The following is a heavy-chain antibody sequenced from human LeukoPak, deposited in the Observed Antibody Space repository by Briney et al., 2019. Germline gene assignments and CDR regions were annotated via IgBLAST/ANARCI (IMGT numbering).Heavy chain of an antibody. J-gene: IGHJ6*03. CDR1: GFTFSSYW. Sequence: GGSLRLSCAASGFTFSSYWMSWVRQAPGKGLEWVANIKQDGSEKYYVDSVKGRFTISRDNAKNSLYLQMNSLRAEDTAVYYCARAPYDSSGNYYEDYYYYMDVWGKGTTVTVSS. CDR2: IKQDGSEK. D-gene: IGHD3-22*01. CDR3: ARAPYDSSGNYYEDYYYYMDV. V-gene: IGHV3-7*01.